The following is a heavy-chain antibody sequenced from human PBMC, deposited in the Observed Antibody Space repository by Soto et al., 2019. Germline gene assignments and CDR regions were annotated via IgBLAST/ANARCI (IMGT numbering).Heavy chain of an antibody. CDR3: ARMYYYDSSGYYLAY. V-gene: IGHV1-3*01. Sequence: GASVKVSCKASGYTFTSYAMHWVRQAPGQRLEWMGWINAGNGNTKYSQKFQGRVTITRDTSASTAYMELSSLRSEDTAVYYCARMYYYDSSGYYLAYWGQGTLVTVSS. CDR2: INAGNGNT. D-gene: IGHD3-22*01. J-gene: IGHJ4*02. CDR1: GYTFTSYA.